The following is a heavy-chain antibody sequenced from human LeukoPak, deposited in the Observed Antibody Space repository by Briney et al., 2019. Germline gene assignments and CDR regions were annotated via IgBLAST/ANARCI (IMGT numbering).Heavy chain of an antibody. J-gene: IGHJ4*02. CDR1: GGSISSSSYY. CDR3: ARHAHSSGSYYFDY. D-gene: IGHD6-19*01. V-gene: IGHV4-39*01. CDR2: IYYSGST. Sequence: SETLSLTCTVSGGSISSSSYYWGWIRQPPGTGLERIGSIYYSGSTYYNPSLKSRVTISVDTSKNQFSLKLSSVTAADTAVYYCARHAHSSGSYYFDYWGQGTLVTVSS.